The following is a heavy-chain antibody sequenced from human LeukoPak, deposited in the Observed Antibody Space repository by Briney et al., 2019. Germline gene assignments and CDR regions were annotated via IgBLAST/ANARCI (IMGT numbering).Heavy chain of an antibody. CDR3: AVLAVPAVGY. J-gene: IGHJ4*02. CDR1: GFTFINYG. CDR2: IRASGDRT. D-gene: IGHD2-15*01. Sequence: GGSLRLSCVVSGFTFINYGMSWVRQAPGKGLEWVSTIRASGDRTYYAESVKGRFTMSGDKSKNTLYLQMSNLKAEDTAVYHCAVLAVPAVGYWGQGTLVIVSS. V-gene: IGHV3-23*01.